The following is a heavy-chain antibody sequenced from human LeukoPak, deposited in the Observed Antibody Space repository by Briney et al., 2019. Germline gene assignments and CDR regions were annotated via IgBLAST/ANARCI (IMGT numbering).Heavy chain of an antibody. D-gene: IGHD3-22*01. CDR3: VRGYYYDSSGYWVRAFDI. J-gene: IGHJ3*02. CDR2: ISYSGST. CDR1: GGSISSYF. V-gene: IGHV4-59*12. Sequence: SETLSLTCAVSGGSISSYFWSWIRQPPGKGLEWIGYISYSGSTNYNPSLKSRVTISVDRSKNQFSLKLSSVTAADTAVYYCVRGYYYDSSGYWVRAFDIWGQGTTVTVSS.